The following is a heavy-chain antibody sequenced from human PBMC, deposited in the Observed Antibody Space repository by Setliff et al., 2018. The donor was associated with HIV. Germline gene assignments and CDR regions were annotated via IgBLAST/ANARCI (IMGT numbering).Heavy chain of an antibody. CDR3: ARTPSRGGFDY. CDR2: IYSTGDS. Sequence: PSETLSLTCTVSGDSISSYYWSWIRQPPGKELEWIGYIYSTGDSNYNPSLKSRVTMAVDTSKNQFSLKLSSVTAADTAVYYCARTPSRGGFDYWGQGTLVTVSS. D-gene: IGHD3-16*01. V-gene: IGHV4-4*09. J-gene: IGHJ4*02. CDR1: GDSISSYY.